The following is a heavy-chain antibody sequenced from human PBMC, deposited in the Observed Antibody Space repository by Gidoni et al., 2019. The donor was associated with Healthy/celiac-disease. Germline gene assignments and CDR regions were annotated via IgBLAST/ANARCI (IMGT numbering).Heavy chain of an antibody. Sequence: MQQVESGGGMDHPGRSLRLACEAAGIPLRSYAMHGVRQTPGKGLEWVAVISYDGRNKYSADSVKGRFTIARHDSQNTLYLQMNLLRAEDTAVYYCARELLSPSGSPHENYLHYVTDVWGHAPTVPVSS. CDR1: GIPLRSYA. J-gene: IGHJ6*01. CDR3: ARELLSPSGSPHENYLHYVTDV. CDR2: ISYDGRNK. V-gene: IGHV3-30*14. D-gene: IGHD3-10*01.